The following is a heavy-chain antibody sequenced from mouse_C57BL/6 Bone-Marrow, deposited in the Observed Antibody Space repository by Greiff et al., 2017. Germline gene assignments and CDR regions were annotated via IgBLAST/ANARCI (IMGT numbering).Heavy chain of an antibody. D-gene: IGHD2-2*01. CDR1: GFSLTSYA. V-gene: IGHV2-9-1*01. Sequence: VQLVESGPGLVAPSQSLSITCTVSGFSLTSYAISWVRQPPGKGLEWLGVIWTGGGTNYNSALKSRLSISKDNSKSQVFLKMNSLQTDDTARYYCARSTMVTTGVLFDYWGQGTTLTVSS. CDR3: ARSTMVTTGVLFDY. J-gene: IGHJ2*01. CDR2: IWTGGGT.